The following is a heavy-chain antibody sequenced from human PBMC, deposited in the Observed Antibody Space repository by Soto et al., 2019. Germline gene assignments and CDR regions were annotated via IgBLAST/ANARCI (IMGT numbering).Heavy chain of an antibody. V-gene: IGHV3-23*01. Sequence: EVQLLESGGGLVQPGGSLRLSCAASGFTFSSYAMSWVRQAPGKGLEWVSAISGSGGSTYYADSVKGRFTISRDNSKNTLYLQMNSLRAEDTDVYYCANRGSSTSCITPYYYYYGMDVWGQGTTVTVSS. D-gene: IGHD2-2*01. CDR3: ANRGSSTSCITPYYYYYGMDV. CDR1: GFTFSSYA. CDR2: ISGSGGST. J-gene: IGHJ6*02.